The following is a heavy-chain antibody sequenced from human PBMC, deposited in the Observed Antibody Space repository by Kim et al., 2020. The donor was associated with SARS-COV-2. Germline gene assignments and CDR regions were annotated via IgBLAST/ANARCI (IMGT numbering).Heavy chain of an antibody. V-gene: IGHV4-31*03. J-gene: IGHJ3*02. CDR2: IYYSGST. CDR1: GGSISSGGYY. CDR3: ARVARITIFGVVNSAFDI. D-gene: IGHD3-3*01. Sequence: SETLSLTCTVSGGSISSGGYYWSWIRQHPGKGLEWIGYIYYSGSTYYNPSLKSRVTISVDTSKNQFSLKLSSVTAADTAGYYCARVARITIFGVVNSAFDIWGQGTMVTVSS.